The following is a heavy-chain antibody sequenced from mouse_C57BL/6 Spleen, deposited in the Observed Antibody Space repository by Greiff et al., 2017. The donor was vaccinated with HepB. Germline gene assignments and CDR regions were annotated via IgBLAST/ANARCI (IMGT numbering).Heavy chain of an antibody. Sequence: EVKLMESGGGLVKPGGSLKLSCAASGFTFSSYAMSWVRQTPEKRLEWVATISDGGSYTYYPDNVKGRFTISRDNAKNNLYLQMSHLKSDDTAMYYCAREGSIYYGNYLYAMDYWGQGTSVTVSS. CDR2: ISDGGSYT. CDR3: AREGSIYYGNYLYAMDY. CDR1: GFTFSSYA. J-gene: IGHJ4*01. D-gene: IGHD2-1*01. V-gene: IGHV5-4*01.